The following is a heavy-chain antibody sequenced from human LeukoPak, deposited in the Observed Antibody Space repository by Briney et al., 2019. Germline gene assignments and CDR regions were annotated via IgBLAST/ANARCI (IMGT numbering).Heavy chain of an antibody. CDR2: IKQDGSEK. V-gene: IGHV3-7*01. J-gene: IGHJ5*02. D-gene: IGHD2-2*01. CDR1: EFSVGSNY. Sequence: PGGSLRLSCAASEFSVGSNYMTWVRQAPGKGLEWVANIKQDGSEKYYVDSVKGRFTISRDNAKNSLYLQMNSLRAEDTAVYYCARWGLRYCSSTSCYGLSNWFDPWGQGTLVTVSS. CDR3: ARWGLRYCSSTSCYGLSNWFDP.